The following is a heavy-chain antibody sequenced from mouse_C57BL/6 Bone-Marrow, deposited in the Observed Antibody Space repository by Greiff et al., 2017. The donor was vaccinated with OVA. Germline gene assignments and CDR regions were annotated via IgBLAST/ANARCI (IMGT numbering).Heavy chain of an antibody. V-gene: IGHV5-9-1*02. CDR1: GFTFSSYA. J-gene: IGHJ4*01. D-gene: IGHD1-1*01. Sequence: EVQLQESGEGLVKPGGSLKLSCAASGFTFSSYAMSWVRQTPEKRLEWVAYISSGGDYIYYADTVKCRFTISRDNARNTLYLQMSSLKSEDTAMYYCTRDHLTTVEMDYWGQGTSVTVSS. CDR3: TRDHLTTVEMDY. CDR2: ISSGGDYI.